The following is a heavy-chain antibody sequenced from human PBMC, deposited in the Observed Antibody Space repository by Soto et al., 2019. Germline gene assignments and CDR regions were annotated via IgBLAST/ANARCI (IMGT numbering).Heavy chain of an antibody. J-gene: IGHJ3*02. CDR1: GFSLSARGEG. CDR3: AHRPFNSAWHDAYDI. D-gene: IGHD5-18*01. CDR2: IYWDDDK. Sequence: SGPTLVNPTETLTLTCTFSGFSLSARGEGVGWIRQPPGKALEWLAIIYWDDDKRYSPSLRTTFTITKHTSKNQVVLTMTNMDPVDTATYFCAHRPFNSAWHDAYDIWGPGTMVTVSS. V-gene: IGHV2-5*02.